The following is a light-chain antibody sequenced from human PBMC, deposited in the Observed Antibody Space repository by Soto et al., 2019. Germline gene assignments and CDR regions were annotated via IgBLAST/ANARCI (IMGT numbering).Light chain of an antibody. CDR2: AAS. J-gene: IGKJ1*01. CDR1: QEIHNY. Sequence: AVLLTQSPSSFSASTGDRATITCRASQEIHNYLAWYQQVPGKAPNLLLYAASILQTGVPSRVSGSGSGTEFTITIDGLQSADFATYFCQHYYIYPWTFGQGTPVE. CDR3: QHYYIYPWT. V-gene: IGKV1-8*01.